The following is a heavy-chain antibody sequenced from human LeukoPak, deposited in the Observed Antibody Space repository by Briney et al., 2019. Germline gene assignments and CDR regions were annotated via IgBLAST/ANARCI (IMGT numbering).Heavy chain of an antibody. CDR2: INHSGST. CDR3: ARDPDCSGGSCSFDY. Sequence: KPSETLSLTCAVYGGSFSGYYWGWLRQPPGKGLEWIGEINHSGSTNYNPSLKSRVTISVDTSKNQFSLKLSSVTAADTAVYYCARDPDCSGGSCSFDYWGQGTLVTVSS. J-gene: IGHJ4*02. V-gene: IGHV4-34*01. D-gene: IGHD2-15*01. CDR1: GGSFSGYY.